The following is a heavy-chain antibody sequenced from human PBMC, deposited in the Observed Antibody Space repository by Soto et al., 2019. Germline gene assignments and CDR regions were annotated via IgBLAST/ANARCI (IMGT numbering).Heavy chain of an antibody. CDR3: ARQGGEYNTMSDY. J-gene: IGHJ4*02. CDR1: GYTFSKYW. V-gene: IGHV5-51*01. D-gene: IGHD3-10*01. Sequence: VESLTISCKVSGYTFSKYWIVWVLQTPGKGLEWMGMIYPGDSDARYSPSFEGQVTFSVDKSINTAYLQWNSLKASDTAMYYCARQGGEYNTMSDYWGQGTMVTVSS. CDR2: IYPGDSDA.